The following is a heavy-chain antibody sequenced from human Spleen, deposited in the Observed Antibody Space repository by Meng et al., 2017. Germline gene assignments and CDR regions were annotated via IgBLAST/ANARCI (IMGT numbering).Heavy chain of an antibody. CDR3: VRRGDERATWGGNWFDP. J-gene: IGHJ5*02. CDR2: MNPNNGNT. D-gene: IGHD2-15*01. V-gene: IGHV1-8*03. Sequence: ASVKVSCKASGYTFTSYDINWVRQATGQGLEWMGWMNPNNGNTGYAQKFQGRVTITRNTSISTAYMELSSLRSEDTAVYHCVRRGDERATWGGNWFDPWGQGTLVTVSS. CDR1: GYTFTSYD.